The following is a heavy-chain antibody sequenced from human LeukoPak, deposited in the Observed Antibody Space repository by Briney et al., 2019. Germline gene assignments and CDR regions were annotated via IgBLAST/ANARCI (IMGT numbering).Heavy chain of an antibody. CDR3: ARDHCSGGSCYSAY. D-gene: IGHD2-15*01. J-gene: IGHJ4*02. V-gene: IGHV3-53*01. CDR2: IYSGGST. CDR1: GFTVSSNY. Sequence: PGGSLRLSCAASGFTVSSNYMTWGRQAPGKGLEWVSVIYSGGSTNYADSVKGRFTISRDNSKNTLYLQMNSLRAEDTAVYYCARDHCSGGSCYSAYWGQGTLVTVSS.